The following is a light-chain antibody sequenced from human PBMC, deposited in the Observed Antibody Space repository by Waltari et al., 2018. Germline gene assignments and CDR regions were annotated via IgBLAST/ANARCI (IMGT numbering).Light chain of an antibody. CDR1: QSVTRS. V-gene: IGKV3-20*01. CDR3: QHYVSLPAT. J-gene: IGKJ1*01. Sequence: SCRASQSVTRSLAWYQQKPGQAPRLLIYGASSRATGIPDGFSGGGSGTDFSLTISRLEPEDFAMYYCQHYVSLPATFGQGTKVEIK. CDR2: GAS.